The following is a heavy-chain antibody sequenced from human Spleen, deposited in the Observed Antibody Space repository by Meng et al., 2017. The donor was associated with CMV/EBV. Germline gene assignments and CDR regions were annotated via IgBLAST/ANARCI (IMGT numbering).Heavy chain of an antibody. CDR3: ARDREGRYAMDV. D-gene: IGHD6-19*01. J-gene: IGHJ6*02. V-gene: IGHV3-53*01. Sequence: GESLKISCAASGFIVSSNYMSWVRQAPGKGLEWVSVICYGANTYYADPVKGRFTISRDNSKNTLFLQMNSLRAEDTAMYYCARDREGRYAMDVWGQGTTVTVSS. CDR1: GFIVSSNY. CDR2: ICYGANT.